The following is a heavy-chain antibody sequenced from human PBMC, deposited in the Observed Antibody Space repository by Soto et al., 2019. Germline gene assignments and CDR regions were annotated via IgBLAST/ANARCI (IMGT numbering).Heavy chain of an antibody. Sequence: GASVKVSCKATVGNFRRYAISWVRQAPGQGLEWMGGILTIFGSPSHAQKFRDRVTITADESTSTAYLELTSLTSEDTAIYYCVFGDCTSSSCSYYFYGLDVWGQGATVTVSS. D-gene: IGHD2-2*01. CDR1: VGNFRRYA. V-gene: IGHV1-69*13. CDR2: ILTIFGSP. CDR3: VFGDCTSSSCSYYFYGLDV. J-gene: IGHJ6*02.